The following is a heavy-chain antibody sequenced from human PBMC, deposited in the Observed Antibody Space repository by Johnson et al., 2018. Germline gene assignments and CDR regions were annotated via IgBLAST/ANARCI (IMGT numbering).Heavy chain of an antibody. CDR1: GGSVTSGIYY. D-gene: IGHD3-16*02. Sequence: QVQLQESGPGLVKPSETLSLTCTFSGGSVTSGIYYWSWIRQPPGKGLEWIGDIYHTGTTSYSPSFKSRVTISVDTSKNQLSLLLSPMTAADTAVYYCARCDDYVWGSYPDGFDIWGQGTTVIVSS. CDR2: IYHTGTT. CDR3: ARCDDYVWGSYPDGFDI. J-gene: IGHJ3*02. V-gene: IGHV4-61*01.